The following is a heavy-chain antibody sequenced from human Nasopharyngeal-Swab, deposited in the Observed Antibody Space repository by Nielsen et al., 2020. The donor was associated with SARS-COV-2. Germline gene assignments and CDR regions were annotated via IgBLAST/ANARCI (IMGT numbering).Heavy chain of an antibody. CDR1: GFSLTTSGMC. V-gene: IGHV2-70*01. D-gene: IGHD6-13*01. CDR3: ARKVQQLEGFDP. CDR2: IDCDDDK. Sequence: SGPTLVKLTQTLSLTCTFPGFSLTTSGMCGSWIRQPPGKALEWLALIDCDDDKYYSTSLKTRLTISKDTSKNQVVLTMTNMDPVDTATYYCARKVQQLEGFDPWGQGTLVTVSS. J-gene: IGHJ5*02.